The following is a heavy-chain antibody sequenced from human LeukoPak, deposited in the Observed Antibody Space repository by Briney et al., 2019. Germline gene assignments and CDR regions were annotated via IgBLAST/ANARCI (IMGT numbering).Heavy chain of an antibody. J-gene: IGHJ4*02. Sequence: ASVKVSCKASGYTFTGYFMHWVRQAPGQGLEWMEWINPNSGETNYAQKFQGRVTMTRDTSISTTYMELSGLRSDDTAVYYCARAVRSSWYSFDYWGQGTLVTVSS. CDR1: GYTFTGYF. CDR3: ARAVRSSWYSFDY. CDR2: INPNSGET. D-gene: IGHD6-13*01. V-gene: IGHV1-2*02.